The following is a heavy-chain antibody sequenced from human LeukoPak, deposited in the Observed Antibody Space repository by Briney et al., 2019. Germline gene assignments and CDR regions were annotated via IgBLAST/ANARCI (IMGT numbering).Heavy chain of an antibody. J-gene: IGHJ4*02. CDR3: ARRSIAAAVDY. V-gene: IGHV4-39*01. CDR1: VGSIAGSSYY. Sequence: SETLFLTRSVSVGSIAGSSYYWGWIRQPPGKGLEWIGSVYYTGITDYNPSLKSRVTISVDTSKNKFSLNLTSVTAADTAVCYCARRSIAAAVDYWSQGTLVTVSS. CDR2: VYYTGIT. D-gene: IGHD6-13*01.